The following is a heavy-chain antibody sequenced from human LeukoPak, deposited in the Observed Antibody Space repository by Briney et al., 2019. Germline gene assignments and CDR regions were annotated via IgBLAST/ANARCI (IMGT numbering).Heavy chain of an antibody. Sequence: HPGGSLRLSCAVSGFTPISYWMTWVRQAPGKGLEWVANINQDGSETFYVDSVKGRFSISRDNAKNSLYLQMNSLRAEDTALYYCARLGPGMNFFYLDFWGQGTLVTVSS. CDR3: ARLGPGMNFFYLDF. V-gene: IGHV3-7*01. D-gene: IGHD3-10*01. CDR1: GFTPISYW. J-gene: IGHJ4*02. CDR2: INQDGSET.